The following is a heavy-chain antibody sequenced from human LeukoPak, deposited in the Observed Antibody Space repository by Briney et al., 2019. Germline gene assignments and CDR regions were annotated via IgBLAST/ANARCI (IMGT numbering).Heavy chain of an antibody. Sequence: GGSLRLSCVASGFSFSTYWMSWVRQAPGKGLEWVANIKEDGSEKYYVDSVKGRFTISRDNAKNSVYLQMSRLRVEDTAVYYCVRAVPAAILGAFDIWGQGTMVTVSS. CDR2: IKEDGSEK. D-gene: IGHD2-2*02. V-gene: IGHV3-7*01. CDR1: GFSFSTYW. CDR3: VRAVPAAILGAFDI. J-gene: IGHJ3*02.